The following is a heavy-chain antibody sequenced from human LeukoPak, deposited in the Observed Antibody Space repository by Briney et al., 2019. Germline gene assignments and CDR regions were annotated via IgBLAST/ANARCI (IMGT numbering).Heavy chain of an antibody. D-gene: IGHD3-3*01. CDR3: ARGREYYDFWSGVVDY. J-gene: IGHJ4*01. Sequence: SETLSLTCGVSGVSISSGGYSWRWIRQPPGKGLEWIGYIYHSGSTYYNPSLKSRVTISVDRSKNQFSLELSCVTAADTAVYYCARGREYYDFWSGVVDYWGHGTLVTVSS. CDR2: IYHSGST. V-gene: IGHV4-30-2*01. CDR1: GVSISSGGYS.